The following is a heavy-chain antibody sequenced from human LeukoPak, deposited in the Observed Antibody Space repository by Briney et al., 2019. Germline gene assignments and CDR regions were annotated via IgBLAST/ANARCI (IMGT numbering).Heavy chain of an antibody. V-gene: IGHV3-23*01. CDR1: GFTFSDYY. D-gene: IGHD2/OR15-2a*01. J-gene: IGHJ4*02. Sequence: PGGSLRLSCAASGFTFSDYYMTWVRQAPGKGLEWVSTISGSGAGTYYADSVKGRFTISRDNSKNTMYLQMNSLRAEDTAVYYCALDFYIMDNYWGQGTLVTVSS. CDR3: ALDFYIMDNY. CDR2: ISGSGAGT.